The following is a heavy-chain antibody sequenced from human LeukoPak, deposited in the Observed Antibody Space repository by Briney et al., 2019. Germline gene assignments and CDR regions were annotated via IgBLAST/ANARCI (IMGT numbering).Heavy chain of an antibody. CDR2: INTDGSST. CDR3: ARGGIAARVTWFDP. Sequence: GGSLRLSCAASGFTFSSYWMHWVRQAPGKGLVWVSRINTDGSSTSYADSVKGRFTISRDNAKNTLYLQMNSLRAEDTAVYYCARGGIAARVTWFDPWGQGTLVTVSS. CDR1: GFTFSSYW. J-gene: IGHJ5*02. V-gene: IGHV3-74*01. D-gene: IGHD6-6*01.